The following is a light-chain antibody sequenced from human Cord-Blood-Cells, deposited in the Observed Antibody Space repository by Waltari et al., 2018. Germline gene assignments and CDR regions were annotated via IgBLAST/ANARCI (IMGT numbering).Light chain of an antibody. V-gene: IGLV7-43*01. CDR2: STS. J-gene: IGLJ1*01. CDR3: LLYYGGAYV. Sequence: QPVVTQEPSLPVSPGGTVPPTCTSSTGAVTSGYSPNWFQQKPGQAPRALISSTSNKHSWTPARFSGSLLGGKAALTLSGVQPEDEAEYYCLLYYGGAYVFGTGTKVTVL. CDR1: TGAVTSGYS.